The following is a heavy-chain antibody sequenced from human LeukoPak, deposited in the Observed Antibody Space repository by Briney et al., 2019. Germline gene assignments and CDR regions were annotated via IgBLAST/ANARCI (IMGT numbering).Heavy chain of an antibody. D-gene: IGHD3-3*01. CDR1: GYTFTSYD. J-gene: IGHJ6*03. V-gene: IGHV1-8*01. Sequence: ASVKVSCKASGYTFTSYDINWVRQATGQGLEWMGWMNPNSGNTGYAQKFQGRVTMTRNTSISTAYMELSSLRSEDTAVYYCARVVWSDFPPYYYMDVWGKGTTVTVSS. CDR2: MNPNSGNT. CDR3: ARVVWSDFPPYYYMDV.